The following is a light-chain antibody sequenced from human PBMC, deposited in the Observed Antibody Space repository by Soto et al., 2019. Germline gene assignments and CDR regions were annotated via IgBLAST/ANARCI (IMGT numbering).Light chain of an antibody. J-gene: IGKJ5*01. V-gene: IGKV1-9*01. CDR1: QDISSY. Sequence: DIQLTPSPSFLSASVGDRVTVTCRASQDISSYLAWYQQKPGKAPKLLIHTASTLQSGVPSRFSGSGSGAEFTLTISSLQPDDFATYYCQQRHSYPITFGQGTRLDIK. CDR2: TAS. CDR3: QQRHSYPIT.